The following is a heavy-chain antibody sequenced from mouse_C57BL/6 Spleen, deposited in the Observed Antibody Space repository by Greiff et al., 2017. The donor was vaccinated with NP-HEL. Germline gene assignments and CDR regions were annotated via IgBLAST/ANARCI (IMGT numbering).Heavy chain of an antibody. Sequence: EVKLVESGGGLVQPGGSMKLSCAASGFTFSDAWMDWVRQSPEKGLEWVAEIRNKANNHATYYAESVKGRFTITRDDSKSSVYLQMNSLRAEDAGIYYCTSLSWSAMDYWGQGTSVTVSS. CDR2: IRNKANNHAT. V-gene: IGHV6-6*01. CDR1: GFTFSDAW. CDR3: TSLSWSAMDY. J-gene: IGHJ4*01.